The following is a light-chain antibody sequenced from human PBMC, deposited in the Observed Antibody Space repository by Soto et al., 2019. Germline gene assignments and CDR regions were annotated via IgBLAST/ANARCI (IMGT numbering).Light chain of an antibody. V-gene: IGKV2-30*02. CDR1: QSLVHSDGNTY. Sequence: VLTQSPLSLPVTLGQSASISCRSSQSLVHSDGNTYLNWFHQRPGQSPRRLIYKVSVRVSGVPDRFSGSGSGTDFTLSISRVEADDVGVYYCMQGISFTFGQGTRVEI. CDR2: KVS. J-gene: IGKJ1*01. CDR3: MQGISFT.